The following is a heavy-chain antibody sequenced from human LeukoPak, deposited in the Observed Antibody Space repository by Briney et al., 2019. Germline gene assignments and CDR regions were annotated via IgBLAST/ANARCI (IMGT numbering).Heavy chain of an antibody. CDR3: ARGGVAAAALYNWFDP. Sequence: SETLSLTCAVYGGSFSGYYWSWIRQPPGKGLEWTGEINHSGSTNYNPSLKSRVTISVDTSKNQFSLKLSSVTAADTAVYYCARGGVAAAALYNWFDPWGQGTLVTVSS. D-gene: IGHD6-13*01. CDR1: GGSFSGYY. V-gene: IGHV4-34*01. CDR2: INHSGST. J-gene: IGHJ5*02.